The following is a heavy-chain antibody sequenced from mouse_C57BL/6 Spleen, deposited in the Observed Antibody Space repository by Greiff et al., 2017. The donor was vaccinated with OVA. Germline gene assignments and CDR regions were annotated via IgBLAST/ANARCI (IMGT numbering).Heavy chain of an antibody. V-gene: IGHV5-17*01. Sequence: EVNLVESGGGLVKPGGSLKLSCAASGFTFSDYGMHWVRQAPEKGLEWVAYISSGSSTIYYADTVKGRFTISRDNAKNTLFLQMTSLRSEDTAMYFFARTSTMVTSYAMDYWGQGTSVTVSS. CDR2: ISSGSSTI. D-gene: IGHD2-2*01. J-gene: IGHJ4*01. CDR1: GFTFSDYG. CDR3: ARTSTMVTSYAMDY.